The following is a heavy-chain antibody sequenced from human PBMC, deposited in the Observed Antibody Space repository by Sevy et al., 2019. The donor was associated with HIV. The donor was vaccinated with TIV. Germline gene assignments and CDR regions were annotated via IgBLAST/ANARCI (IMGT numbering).Heavy chain of an antibody. Sequence: GGSLRLSCAASGFTFSSYSMNWVRQAPGKGLEWVSYISSSSSTIYYADSVKGRFTISRDNAKNSRYLQMNSLRAEDTAVYYCARRLGLTAPEFVVPPPPTYGMDVWGQGTTVTVSS. CDR2: ISSSSSTI. CDR1: GFTFSSYS. V-gene: IGHV3-48*01. J-gene: IGHJ6*02. D-gene: IGHD2-2*01. CDR3: ARRLGLTAPEFVVPPPPTYGMDV.